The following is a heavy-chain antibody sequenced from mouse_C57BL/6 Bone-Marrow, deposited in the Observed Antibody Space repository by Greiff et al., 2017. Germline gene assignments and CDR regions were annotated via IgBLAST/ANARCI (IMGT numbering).Heavy chain of an antibody. CDR3: ARGGIYYYGSSYYVDY. V-gene: IGHV1-69*01. J-gene: IGHJ2*01. CDR2: IDPSDSYT. CDR1: GYTFTSYW. Sequence: VQLQQPGAELVMPGASVKLSCKASGYTFTSYWMHWVKQRPGQGLEWIGEIDPSDSYTNYNQKFKGKSTLTVDKSSSTAYMQLSSLTSEDSAVYYCARGGIYYYGSSYYVDYWGQGTTLTVSS. D-gene: IGHD1-1*01.